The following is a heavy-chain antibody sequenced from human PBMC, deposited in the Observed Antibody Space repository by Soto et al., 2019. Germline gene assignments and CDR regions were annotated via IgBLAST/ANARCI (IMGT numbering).Heavy chain of an antibody. CDR2: ISPYDGRT. Sequence: QVQLVQSGAEVKKPGASVKVSCKASGFTFTNYFFHWVRQAPRQGLEWMGIISPYDGRTNYVQSLQGRVTMTNDTSTSTVYMELSSLRSEDTAVYYCARGDGRGSSGFYYYYGMDVWGHGTTVTVSS. D-gene: IGHD6-25*01. CDR3: ARGDGRGSSGFYYYYGMDV. J-gene: IGHJ6*02. CDR1: GFTFTNYF. V-gene: IGHV1-46*01.